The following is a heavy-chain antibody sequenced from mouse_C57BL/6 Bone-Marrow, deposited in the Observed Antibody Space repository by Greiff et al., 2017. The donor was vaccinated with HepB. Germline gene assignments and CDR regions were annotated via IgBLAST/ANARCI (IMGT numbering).Heavy chain of an antibody. J-gene: IGHJ4*01. CDR1: GFNIKDYY. CDR3: TTGAITTVNYYAMDY. D-gene: IGHD1-1*01. Sequence: VQLQQSGAELVRPGASVKLSCTASGFNIKDYYMHWVKQRPEQGLEWIGRIDPEDGDTEYAPKFQGKATMTADTSSTTAYLQLSSLTSEDTAVYYCTTGAITTVNYYAMDYWGQGTSVTVSS. V-gene: IGHV14-1*01. CDR2: IDPEDGDT.